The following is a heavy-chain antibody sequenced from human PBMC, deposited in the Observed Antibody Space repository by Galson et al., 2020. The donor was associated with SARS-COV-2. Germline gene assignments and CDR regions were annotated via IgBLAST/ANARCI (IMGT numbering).Heavy chain of an antibody. Sequence: SETLSLTCTVSGGSISSNYRSWIRQPPGKGLEWIGYIYYSGSTNYNPSLKSRVTITVDTSKNQSSLKLSSVTAADAAVYYCARHRATIVGVVIAYSDYWGQGTLVTVSS. CDR1: GGSISSNY. CDR3: ARHRATIVGVVIAYSDY. V-gene: IGHV4-59*08. CDR2: IYYSGST. J-gene: IGHJ4*02. D-gene: IGHD3-3*01.